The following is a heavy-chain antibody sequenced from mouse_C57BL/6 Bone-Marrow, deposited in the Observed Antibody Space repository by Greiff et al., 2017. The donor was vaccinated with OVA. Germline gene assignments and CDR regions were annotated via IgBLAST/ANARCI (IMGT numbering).Heavy chain of an antibody. CDR1: GYTFTSYW. CDR2: IHPNSGST. Sequence: VQLQQPGAELVKPGASVKLSCKASGYTFTSYWMHWVKQRPGQGLEWIGMIHPNSGSTNYNEKFKSEATLTVDKSSSTAYMQLSSLTSEDSAVYYCARPLANWVFDYWGQGTTLTVSS. J-gene: IGHJ2*01. D-gene: IGHD4-1*01. V-gene: IGHV1-64*01. CDR3: ARPLANWVFDY.